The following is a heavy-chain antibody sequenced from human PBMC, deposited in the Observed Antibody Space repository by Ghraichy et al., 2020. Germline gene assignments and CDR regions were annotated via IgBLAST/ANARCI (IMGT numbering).Heavy chain of an antibody. J-gene: IGHJ6*02. V-gene: IGHV4-61*01. D-gene: IGHD6-6*01. Sequence: SQTLSLTCTVSGGSVSSGSYYWSWIRQPPGKGLEWIGDIYYSGSTNYNPSLKSRVTISVDTSKNQFSLKLSSVTAADTAVYYCARDIDSSSDPGGPVWNYYYYGMDVWGQGTTLTVSS. CDR3: ARDIDSSSDPGGPVWNYYYYGMDV. CDR1: GGSVSSGSYY. CDR2: IYYSGST.